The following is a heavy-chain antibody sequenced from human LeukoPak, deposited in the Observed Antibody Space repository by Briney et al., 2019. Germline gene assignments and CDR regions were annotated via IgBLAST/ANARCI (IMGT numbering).Heavy chain of an antibody. CDR1: GYSFTSYW. Sequence: GESLKISCKGSGYSFTSYWIGWVRQMPGKGLEWMGIIYPGDSDTRYSPSFQGQVTISADKSISTAYLQWSSLKASDTAMYYCARPCGYSGYLHAFDIWGQGTMVTVSS. J-gene: IGHJ3*02. D-gene: IGHD5-12*01. CDR2: IYPGDSDT. CDR3: ARPCGYSGYLHAFDI. V-gene: IGHV5-51*01.